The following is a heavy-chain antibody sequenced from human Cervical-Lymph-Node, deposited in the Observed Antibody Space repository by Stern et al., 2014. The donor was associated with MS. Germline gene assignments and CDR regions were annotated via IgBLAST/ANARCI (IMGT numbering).Heavy chain of an antibody. Sequence: EVQLLESGAEVKKSGQSLTISCKGSGYRFRDYWIGWVRQMPGKGLEWMGIIYPDDLDTRYSPSFRGQVTISVDKSSNTAYLQWGRLQASDTAMYYCARAPTSISNPYYFDYWGQGTLVTVS. CDR2: IYPDDLDT. CDR1: GYRFRDYW. D-gene: IGHD2-2*01. CDR3: ARAPTSISNPYYFDY. V-gene: IGHV5-51*03. J-gene: IGHJ4*02.